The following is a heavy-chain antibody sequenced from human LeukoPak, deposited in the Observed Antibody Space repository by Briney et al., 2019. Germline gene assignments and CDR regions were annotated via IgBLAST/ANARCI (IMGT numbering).Heavy chain of an antibody. V-gene: IGHV4-30-4*08. J-gene: IGHJ4*02. Sequence: SQTLSLTCTVSGGSISSGDYYWSWIRQPPGKGLEWIGYIYYSGSTSYNPSLKNLFTISVDTSKNQFSLKLSSVTAADTAVYYCARDVYASTFDYWGQGTLVTVSS. CDR3: ARDVYASTFDY. D-gene: IGHD2-8*01. CDR1: GGSISSGDYY. CDR2: IYYSGST.